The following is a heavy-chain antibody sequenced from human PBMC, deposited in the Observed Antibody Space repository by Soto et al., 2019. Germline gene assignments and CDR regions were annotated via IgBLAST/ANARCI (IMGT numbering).Heavy chain of an antibody. Sequence: KTSETLSLTCAVYGGSFSGYYWSWIRQPPGKGLEWIGEINHSGSTNYNPSLKSRVTISVDTSKNQFSLKLSSVTAADTAVYYCARGLPPGGWSIGFVYWGQGTLVTVSS. J-gene: IGHJ4*02. V-gene: IGHV4-34*01. CDR1: GGSFSGYY. CDR2: INHSGST. CDR3: ARGLPPGGWSIGFVY. D-gene: IGHD2-8*02.